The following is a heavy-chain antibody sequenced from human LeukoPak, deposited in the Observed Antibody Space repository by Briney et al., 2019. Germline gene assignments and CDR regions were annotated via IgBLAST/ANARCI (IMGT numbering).Heavy chain of an antibody. J-gene: IGHJ6*03. Sequence: GGSLRLSCAASGSTFSSYGMHWVRQAPGKGLEWVAFIRYDESNKYYADSVKGRFTISRDNSKNTLYLQVNSLRAEDTAVYYCAKARDYYYMDVWGKGTRVTVSS. CDR3: AKARDYYYMDV. CDR1: GSTFSSYG. CDR2: IRYDESNK. V-gene: IGHV3-30*02.